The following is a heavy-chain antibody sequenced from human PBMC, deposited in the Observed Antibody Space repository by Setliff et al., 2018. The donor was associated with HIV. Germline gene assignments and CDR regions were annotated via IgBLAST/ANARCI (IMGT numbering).Heavy chain of an antibody. Sequence: NPSETLSLTCTVSGGSISSGSFYWGWIRQPPGKGLEWIGTIYHSGTTYYNPSLKSRVTISVDTSKNQFSLKLSSVTAADTAVYYCARHSSGWFHPDYWGQGTPVTVS. CDR3: ARHSSGWFHPDY. D-gene: IGHD6-19*01. CDR2: IYHSGTT. CDR1: GGSISSGSFY. V-gene: IGHV4-39*01. J-gene: IGHJ4*02.